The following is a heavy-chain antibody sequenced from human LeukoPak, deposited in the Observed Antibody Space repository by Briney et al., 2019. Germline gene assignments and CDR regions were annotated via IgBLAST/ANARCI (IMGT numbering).Heavy chain of an antibody. CDR3: ARVGTMVRGVQKNYLPAWYFDY. Sequence: ASVKVSCKASGGTFSSYAISWVRQAPGQGLEWMGGIIPIFGTANYAQKFQGRVTITADESTSTACMELSSLRSEDTAVYYCARVGTMVRGVQKNYLPAWYFDYWGQGTLVTVSS. J-gene: IGHJ4*02. CDR1: GGTFSSYA. V-gene: IGHV1-69*13. CDR2: IIPIFGTA. D-gene: IGHD3-10*01.